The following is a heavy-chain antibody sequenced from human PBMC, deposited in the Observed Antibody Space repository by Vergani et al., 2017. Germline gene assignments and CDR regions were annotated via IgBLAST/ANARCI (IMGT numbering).Heavy chain of an antibody. Sequence: QVQLQESGPGLVKPSETLSLTCTVSGGSISSYYWSWIRQPPWKGLEWIGYIYYSGSTNYNPSLKIRVTISVDTSKNQFSLKLSSVTAADTAVYYCARGGHDYGDYYAYWGQGTLVTVSS. CDR2: IYYSGST. J-gene: IGHJ4*02. CDR1: GGSISSYY. CDR3: ARGGHDYGDYYAY. D-gene: IGHD4-17*01. V-gene: IGHV4-59*01.